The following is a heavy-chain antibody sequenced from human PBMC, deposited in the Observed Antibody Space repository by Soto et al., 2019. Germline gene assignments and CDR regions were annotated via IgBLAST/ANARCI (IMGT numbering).Heavy chain of an antibody. V-gene: IGHV3-21*01. CDR3: ARDGTATKLWVYYFDY. Sequence: GGSLRLSCAASGFTFSNYSMNWVRQAPGKGLEWVSSISISSNYIYYADSVKGRFTISRDNAKNSLYLQMNSLRAEDTAVYYCARDGTATKLWVYYFDYWGQGT. J-gene: IGHJ4*02. CDR1: GFTFSNYS. CDR2: ISISSNYI. D-gene: IGHD1-1*01.